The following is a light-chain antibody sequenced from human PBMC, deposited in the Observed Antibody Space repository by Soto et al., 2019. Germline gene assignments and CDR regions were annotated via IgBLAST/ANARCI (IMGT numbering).Light chain of an antibody. Sequence: EVVLTQSPATLSLSPGEGATLSCRASQTVSSNYLAWYQQTPGQAPRLLIYAASTRATGIPDRFSGSGSGTDFTLTISRLEPEDFAVYYCQQYGRSPPLIFGGGTKVEIK. CDR1: QTVSSNY. V-gene: IGKV3-20*01. CDR3: QQYGRSPPLI. CDR2: AAS. J-gene: IGKJ4*01.